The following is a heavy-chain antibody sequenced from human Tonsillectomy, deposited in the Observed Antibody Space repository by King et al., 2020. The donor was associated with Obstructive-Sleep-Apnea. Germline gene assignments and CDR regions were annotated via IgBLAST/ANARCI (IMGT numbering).Heavy chain of an antibody. D-gene: IGHD3-3*01. J-gene: IGHJ5*02. CDR2: IWYDGSNK. Sequence: VQLVESGGGVVQPGRSLRLSCAGSGFTFSSYGMHWVRQAPGKGLEWVAVIWYDGSNKYYADSVKGRFTISRDTSKNTLDLQMNSLRAEDTAVYYCAKEITIFGVGGGWFDPWGQGTLVTVSS. CDR3: AKEITIFGVGGGWFDP. CDR1: GFTFSSYG. V-gene: IGHV3-33*06.